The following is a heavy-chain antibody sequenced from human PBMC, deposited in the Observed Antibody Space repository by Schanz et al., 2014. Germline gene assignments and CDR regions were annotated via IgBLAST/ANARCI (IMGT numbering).Heavy chain of an antibody. D-gene: IGHD5-12*01. CDR1: GFTFSGYG. Sequence: QVQLVESGGGVVQPGRSLRLSCAASGFTFSGYGMHWVRQAPGKGLEWVAIISYDGRHKNYADSVKGRFTVSRDNSKNTVYLHMNSLRDEDTAVYYCAKDMNREATAPESWGQGTLVVVSS. CDR3: AKDMNREATAPES. CDR2: ISYDGRHK. J-gene: IGHJ5*02. V-gene: IGHV3-30*18.